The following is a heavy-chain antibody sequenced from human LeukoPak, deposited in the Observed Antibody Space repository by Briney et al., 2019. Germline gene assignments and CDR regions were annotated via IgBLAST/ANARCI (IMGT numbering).Heavy chain of an antibody. CDR2: INHSGST. V-gene: IGHV4-34*01. Sequence: SGTLSLTCAVYGGSFSGYYWSWIRQPPGKGLEWIGEINHSGSTNYNPSLKSRVTISVDTSKNQFSLKLSSVTAADTAVYYCARGLPLYWGSGWFDPWGQGTLVTVSS. J-gene: IGHJ5*02. CDR3: ARGLPLYWGSGWFDP. D-gene: IGHD2-21*01. CDR1: GGSFSGYY.